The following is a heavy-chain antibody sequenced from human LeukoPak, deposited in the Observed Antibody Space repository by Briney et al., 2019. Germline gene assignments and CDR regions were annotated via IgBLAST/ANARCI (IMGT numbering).Heavy chain of an antibody. CDR3: ARGPVAGNYYYYGMDV. J-gene: IGHJ6*02. CDR2: INPNSGGT. V-gene: IGHV1-2*02. Sequence: ASVKVSCKASGYTFTGYYMHWVRQAPGQGLEWMGWINPNSGGTNYAQKFQGRVTMTRDTSISTAYMELSRLRSDDTAVYYCARGPVAGNYYYYGMDVWGQGTTVTVYS. CDR1: GYTFTGYY. D-gene: IGHD6-19*01.